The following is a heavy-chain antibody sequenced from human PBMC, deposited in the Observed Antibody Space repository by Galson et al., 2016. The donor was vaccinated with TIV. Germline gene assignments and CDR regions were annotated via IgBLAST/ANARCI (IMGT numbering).Heavy chain of an antibody. J-gene: IGHJ4*02. V-gene: IGHV4-38-2*01. Sequence: RQSPGKGLQWIGSIYHTGSTYYNPSLKSRVTISVDTSQNQFSLIVFSVTAADTAVYYCSRIFGSGRKQYSWGQGTLVTVSS. CDR2: IYHTGST. D-gene: IGHD3-10*01. CDR3: SRIFGSGRKQYS.